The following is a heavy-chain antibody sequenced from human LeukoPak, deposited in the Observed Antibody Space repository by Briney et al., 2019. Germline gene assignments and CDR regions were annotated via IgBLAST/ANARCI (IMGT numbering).Heavy chain of an antibody. CDR1: GGTFSCYA. CDR2: IIPIFGTA. D-gene: IGHD7-27*01. Sequence: SVKVSCKASGGTFSCYAISRVRQAPGQGLEWTGGIIPIFGTANYAQKFQGRVTITADESTSTAYMELRSLRSDDTAVYYCARLTQLGILPDYWGQGTLVTVSS. J-gene: IGHJ4*02. V-gene: IGHV1-69*01. CDR3: ARLTQLGILPDY.